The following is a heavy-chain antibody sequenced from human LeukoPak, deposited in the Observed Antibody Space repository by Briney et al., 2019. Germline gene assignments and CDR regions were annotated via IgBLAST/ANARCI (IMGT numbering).Heavy chain of an antibody. CDR3: ARAPDFDWSHLYYFDY. CDR1: GGTFSSYA. D-gene: IGHD3-9*01. Sequence: ASVKVSCKASGGTFSSYAISWVRQAPGQGLEWMGGIIPIFVTANYAQKFKGRVTITADESTSTAYMELSSLRSEDTAVYYCARAPDFDWSHLYYFDYWGQGTLVTVSS. V-gene: IGHV1-69*01. CDR2: IIPIFVTA. J-gene: IGHJ4*02.